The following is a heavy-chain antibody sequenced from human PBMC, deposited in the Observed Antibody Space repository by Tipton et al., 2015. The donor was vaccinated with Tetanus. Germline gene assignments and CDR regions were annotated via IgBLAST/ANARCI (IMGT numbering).Heavy chain of an antibody. CDR1: GGSLDGYY. V-gene: IGHV4-34*01. Sequence: TLSLTCAVYGGSLDGYYWSWIRQSPGKGLEWIGEISGSGSTYYNPSLKSRVAISVDTYKNQFSLKLSSVTATDTAIYYCARHVHGSGALLAGERYYYYGMDVWGQGTPVTVSS. CDR2: ISGSGST. D-gene: IGHD3-3*01. J-gene: IGHJ6*02. CDR3: ARHVHGSGALLAGERYYYYGMDV.